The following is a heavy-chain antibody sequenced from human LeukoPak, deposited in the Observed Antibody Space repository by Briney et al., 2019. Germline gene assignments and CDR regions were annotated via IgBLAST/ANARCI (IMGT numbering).Heavy chain of an antibody. D-gene: IGHD2-2*01. J-gene: IGHJ4*02. V-gene: IGHV3-23*01. CDR1: GFTFSNYA. CDR2: ITDTGFAT. CDR3: ARAGLCSTTTCYNPFDY. Sequence: GGSLRLSCAASGFTFSNYAMTWVRQAPGKGLEWVSGITDTGFATFYADSVRGRFTISRDNSRNTLYLQMDSLRAEDTAVYYCARAGLCSTTTCYNPFDYWGQGTRVTVSS.